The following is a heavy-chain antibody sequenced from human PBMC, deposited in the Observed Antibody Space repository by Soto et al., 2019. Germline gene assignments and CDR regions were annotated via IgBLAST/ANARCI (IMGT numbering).Heavy chain of an antibody. CDR3: VKGHEYSSSWDVYCSDGMDV. V-gene: IGHV3-64D*08. CDR1: GFTFSSYA. J-gene: IGHJ6*02. Sequence: GGSLRLSCSASGFTFSSYAMHWVRQAPGKGLEYVSAISSNGGSTYYADSVKGRFTISRDNSKNTLYLQMSSLRAEDTAVYYCVKGHEYSSSWDVYCSDGMDVWGQGSLVTVSS. CDR2: ISSNGGST. D-gene: IGHD6-13*01.